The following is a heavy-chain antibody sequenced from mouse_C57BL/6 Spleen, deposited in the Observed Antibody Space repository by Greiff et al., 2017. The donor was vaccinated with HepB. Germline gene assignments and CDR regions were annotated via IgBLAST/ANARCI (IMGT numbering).Heavy chain of an antibody. CDR2: IYPGDGDT. Sequence: QVQLQQSGPELVKPGASVKISCKASGYAFSSSWMNWVKQSPGKGLEWIGRIYPGDGDTNYNGKFKGKATLTKDKSYSTAYSQLSSLTSEDSAVYFCARANYSGYFDVWGTGTTVTVSS. CDR1: GYAFSSSW. V-gene: IGHV1-82*01. D-gene: IGHD2-1*01. CDR3: ARANYSGYFDV. J-gene: IGHJ1*03.